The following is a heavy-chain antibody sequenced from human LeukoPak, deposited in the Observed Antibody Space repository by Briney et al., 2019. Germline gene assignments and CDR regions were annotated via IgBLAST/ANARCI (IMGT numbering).Heavy chain of an antibody. CDR2: IYTSGST. Sequence: PSETLSLTCTVSGGSISSYYWSWIRQPAGKGLEWIGRIYTSGSTNYNPSLKSRVTMSVDTSKNQFSLKLSSVTAADTAVYYCARDFARVVTSDDALDIWGQGTMVTVSS. V-gene: IGHV4-4*07. J-gene: IGHJ3*02. CDR3: ARDFARVVTSDDALDI. CDR1: GGSISSYY. D-gene: IGHD2-21*02.